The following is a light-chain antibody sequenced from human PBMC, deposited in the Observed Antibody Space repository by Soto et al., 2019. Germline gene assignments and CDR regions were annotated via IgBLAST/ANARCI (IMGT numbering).Light chain of an antibody. CDR1: QSVSSTY. Sequence: EIVLTQSPGTLSLSPGERATLSCRASQSVSSTYLAWYQQKPGQAPRLLIYGASNRATGLPDGFSGSGSGTDFTLTIRTLETEDFAVYYCQQYGCSRWTFGQGTRVDI. J-gene: IGKJ1*01. V-gene: IGKV3-20*01. CDR3: QQYGCSRWT. CDR2: GAS.